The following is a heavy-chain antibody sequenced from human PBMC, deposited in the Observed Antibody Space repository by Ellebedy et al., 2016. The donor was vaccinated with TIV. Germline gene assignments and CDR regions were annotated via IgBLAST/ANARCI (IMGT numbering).Heavy chain of an antibody. CDR1: GYTFTSYA. Sequence: AASVKVSCKASGYTFTSYAMHWVRQAPGQRLEWMGWINAGNGNTKYSQKFQGRVTITRDTSASTAYMELSSLRSEDTAVYYCARRDYCSGGSCYSTTVDYWGQGTLVTVSS. CDR3: ARRDYCSGGSCYSTTVDY. V-gene: IGHV1-3*01. J-gene: IGHJ4*02. D-gene: IGHD2-15*01. CDR2: INAGNGNT.